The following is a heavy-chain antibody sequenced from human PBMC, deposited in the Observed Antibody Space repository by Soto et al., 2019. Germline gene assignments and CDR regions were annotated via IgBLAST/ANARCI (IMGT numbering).Heavy chain of an antibody. CDR2: IYHSGST. V-gene: IGHV4-38-2*02. Sequence: SETLSLTYAVAGYYIRSGYYWGWIQQPPGKGLEWIGSIYHSGSTYYNPSLRSRVTISVDTSKNQFSLKLSSVTAADTAVYYCARDSPITIFGVVPSTAYYYGMDVWGQGTTVTVSS. CDR3: ARDSPITIFGVVPSTAYYYGMDV. CDR1: GYYIRSGYY. D-gene: IGHD3-3*01. J-gene: IGHJ6*02.